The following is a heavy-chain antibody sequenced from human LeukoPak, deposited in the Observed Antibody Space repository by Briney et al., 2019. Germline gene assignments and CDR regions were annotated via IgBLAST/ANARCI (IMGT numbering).Heavy chain of an antibody. Sequence: GGSLRLSCAASGFTFSSYGMHWVRQAPGKGLEWVAVIWSDGSNKYYADSVKGRFTISRDNSKNTLYLQMNSLRAEDTAVYYCATQSWVAAGDYWGQGTLVTVSS. CDR1: GFTFSSYG. V-gene: IGHV3-33*01. D-gene: IGHD2-15*01. CDR3: ATQSWVAAGDY. J-gene: IGHJ4*02. CDR2: IWSDGSNK.